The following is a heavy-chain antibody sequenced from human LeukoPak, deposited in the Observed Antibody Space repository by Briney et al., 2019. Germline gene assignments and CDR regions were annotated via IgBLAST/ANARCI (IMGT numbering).Heavy chain of an antibody. CDR2: IYYSAST. V-gene: IGHV4-31*03. Sequence: SETLSLTCTVSGGSISSGGYYWSWIRQHPGKGLEWIGYIYYSASTYYNPSLKSRVTISVDTSKNQFSLKLSSVTAADTAVSYCARRSHYYDSSGYYYNHDAFDIWGQGTMVTVSS. CDR3: ARRSHYYDSSGYYYNHDAFDI. D-gene: IGHD3-22*01. CDR1: GGSISSGGYY. J-gene: IGHJ3*02.